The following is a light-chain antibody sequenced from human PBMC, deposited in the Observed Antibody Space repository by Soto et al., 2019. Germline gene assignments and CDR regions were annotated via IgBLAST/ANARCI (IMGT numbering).Light chain of an antibody. Sequence: PGEKATLSCRASQSVSGSLGWYQQKPGQAPRLIIYDASVRATGIPARFSGSGSGTDFTLTISRLEPEDFAVYYCQQYGTSPSTFGQGTRLEIK. J-gene: IGKJ5*01. CDR1: QSVSGS. CDR2: DAS. CDR3: QQYGTSPST. V-gene: IGKV3-20*01.